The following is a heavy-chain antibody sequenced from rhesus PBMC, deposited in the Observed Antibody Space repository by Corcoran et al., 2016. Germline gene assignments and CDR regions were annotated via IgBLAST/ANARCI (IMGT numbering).Heavy chain of an antibody. J-gene: IGHJ4*01. CDR3: AKVKYGSWSSFDY. V-gene: IGHV3S42*01. CDR2: INSGGGNT. Sequence: EVQLVESGGGLAKPGGSLRLSCAASGFTFSSYWMNWVRQTPGKGLEWISAINSGGGNTYYADSVKGRFTISRDNSKNTLSLQMNSLRAEDTAVYYCAKVKYGSWSSFDYWGQGVLVTVSS. CDR1: GFTFSSYW. D-gene: IGHD6-13*01.